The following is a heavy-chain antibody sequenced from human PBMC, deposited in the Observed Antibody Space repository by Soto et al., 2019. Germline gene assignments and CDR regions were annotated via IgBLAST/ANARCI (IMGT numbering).Heavy chain of an antibody. CDR1: GVSVSSGDYY. V-gene: IGHV4-31*03. D-gene: IGHD4-17*01. Sequence: QVQLQESGPGLVKPSQTLSLSCNVYGVSVSSGDYYWSWIRQHAGGGLEWIGYIDRSGSTYYKPSLRGRVIMSVDTSTNQISLRLLSVTAADTAMYYCASVDYGAYIPHFDYWGQGTLVTVSS. J-gene: IGHJ4*02. CDR2: IDRSGST. CDR3: ASVDYGAYIPHFDY.